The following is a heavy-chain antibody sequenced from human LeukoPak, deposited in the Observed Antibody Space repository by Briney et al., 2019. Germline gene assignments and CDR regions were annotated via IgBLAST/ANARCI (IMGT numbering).Heavy chain of an antibody. J-gene: IGHJ5*02. CDR1: GGSISSGSYY. D-gene: IGHD3-22*01. Sequence: PSQTLSLTCTVSGGSISSGSYYWSWIRQPAGKGLEWIGRIYTSGSTNYNPSLKSRVTISVDTSKNQFSLKLSSVTAADTAVYYCARVDTYYDSGGWYPWFDPWGQGTLVTVSS. CDR2: IYTSGST. CDR3: ARVDTYYDSGGWYPWFDP. V-gene: IGHV4-61*02.